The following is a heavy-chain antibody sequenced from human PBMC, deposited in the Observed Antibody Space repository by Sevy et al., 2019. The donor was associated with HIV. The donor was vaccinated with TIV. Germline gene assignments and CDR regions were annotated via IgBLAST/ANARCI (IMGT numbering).Heavy chain of an antibody. CDR3: ARPLQEMATTPFDL. CDR2: ISYRGST. Sequence: SETLSLTCTVSGGSISSSRYYWGWIRQPPGKGLEWIGTISYRGSTYYNASLKSRVTITADTSKTQFSLRLSSVTAADTAVYYCARPLQEMATTPFDLWGQGTLVTVSS. D-gene: IGHD5-12*01. CDR1: GGSISSSRYY. J-gene: IGHJ4*02. V-gene: IGHV4-39*01.